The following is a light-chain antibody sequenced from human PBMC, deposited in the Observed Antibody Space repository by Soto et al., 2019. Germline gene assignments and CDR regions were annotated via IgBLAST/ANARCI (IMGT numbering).Light chain of an antibody. J-gene: IGLJ2*01. Sequence: QSALTQPASVSGSPGQSITISCTGTSSDVGSYNLVSWYQQHPGKAPKLMIYGVNKRPSGVSNRFSGSKSGNTASLTISGLQAEDEADYYCCSYAGSSTDVVFGGGTKVTVL. CDR2: GVN. CDR1: SSDVGSYNL. V-gene: IGLV2-23*02. CDR3: CSYAGSSTDVV.